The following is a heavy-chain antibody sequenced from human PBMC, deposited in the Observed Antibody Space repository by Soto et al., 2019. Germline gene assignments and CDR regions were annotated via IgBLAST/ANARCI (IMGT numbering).Heavy chain of an antibody. V-gene: IGHV4-4*02. CDR2: IYHSGST. Sequence: SETLSLTCAVSGGSIGSSNWWSWVRRPPGKGLEWIGEIYHSGSTNYNPSLKSRVTISVDKSKNQFSLKLSSVTAADTAVYYCARAPSGTAAGTNYYYYYGMDVWGQGTTVT. CDR3: ARAPSGTAAGTNYYYYYGMDV. D-gene: IGHD6-13*01. J-gene: IGHJ6*02. CDR1: GGSIGSSNW.